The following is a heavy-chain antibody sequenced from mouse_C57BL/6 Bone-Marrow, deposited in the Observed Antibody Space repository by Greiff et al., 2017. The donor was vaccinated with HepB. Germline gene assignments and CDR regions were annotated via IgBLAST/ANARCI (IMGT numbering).Heavy chain of an antibody. Sequence: DVKLVESGGGLVQSGRSLRLSCATSGFTFSDFYMEWVRQAPGKGLEWIAASRNKANDYTTEYSASVKGRFIVSRDTSQSILYLQMNALRAEDTAIYYCARVYDGYPRDYAMDYWGQGTSVTVSS. D-gene: IGHD2-3*01. CDR1: GFTFSDFY. V-gene: IGHV7-1*01. CDR3: ARVYDGYPRDYAMDY. J-gene: IGHJ4*01. CDR2: SRNKANDYTT.